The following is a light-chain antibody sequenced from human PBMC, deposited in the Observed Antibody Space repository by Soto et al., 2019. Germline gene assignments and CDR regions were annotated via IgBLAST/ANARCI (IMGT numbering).Light chain of an antibody. CDR2: DST. J-gene: IGKJ5*01. V-gene: IGKV3D-20*02. Sequence: EIVLTQSPGTLSLSPWEGATLSCRASQSVRNSLLAWYQQKPGQPPRLVIYDSTLRANGVPDRFGGSRSGTEFTLTINSLEPEDFAVYYCQQRNVWPPITFGQGTRLEIK. CDR3: QQRNVWPPIT. CDR1: QSVRNSL.